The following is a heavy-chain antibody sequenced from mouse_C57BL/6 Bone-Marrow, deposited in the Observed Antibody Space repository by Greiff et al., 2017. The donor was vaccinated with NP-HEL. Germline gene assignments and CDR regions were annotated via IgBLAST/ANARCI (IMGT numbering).Heavy chain of an antibody. CDR1: GYTFTSYW. CDR3: ARDGSSEGFAY. Sequence: VQLQQPGAELVKPGASVKLSCKASGYTFTSYWMQWVKQRPGQGLEWIGEIDPSDSYTNYNQKFKGKATLTVDTSSSTAYMQLSSLTSEDSAVYYCARDGSSEGFAYWGQGTRVTVSA. CDR2: IDPSDSYT. D-gene: IGHD1-1*01. J-gene: IGHJ3*01. V-gene: IGHV1-50*01.